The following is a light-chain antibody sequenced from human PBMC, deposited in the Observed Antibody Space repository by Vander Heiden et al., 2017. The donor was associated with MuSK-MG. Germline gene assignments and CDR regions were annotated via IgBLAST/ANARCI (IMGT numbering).Light chain of an antibody. CDR2: LGS. CDR3: RQSLQTPRT. V-gene: IGKV2-28*01. Sequence: DIVMTQSPPLLPVTPGEPVSTSCRSSQSLLHGNGYNYLDWYLQKPGQSPQLLIYLGSNRASGVPDRFSGSGSGTDFTLKISRVEAEDVGLYYCRQSLQTPRTFGQGTKVEIK. J-gene: IGKJ1*01. CDR1: QSLLHGNGYNY.